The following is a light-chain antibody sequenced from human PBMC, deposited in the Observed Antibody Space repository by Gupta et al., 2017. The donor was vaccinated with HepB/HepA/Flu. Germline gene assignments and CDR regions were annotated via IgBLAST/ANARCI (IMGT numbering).Light chain of an antibody. CDR3: QQYGTSPRT. CDR1: QSVTSTY. CDR2: GAS. V-gene: IGKV3-20*01. J-gene: IGKJ1*01. Sequence: EIVLTQSPGTLSLSPGGRATLSCRASQSVTSTYLAWYRQKPGQAPRLLIYGASSRASGIPDRFSGSGSGTDFTLTISRLEPEDFAVYYCQQYGTSPRTFGQGTKVEVK.